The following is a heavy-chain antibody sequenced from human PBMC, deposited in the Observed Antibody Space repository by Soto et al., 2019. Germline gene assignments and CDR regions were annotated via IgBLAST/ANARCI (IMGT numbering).Heavy chain of an antibody. CDR2: IIPTFGRT. Sequence: GASVKVSCKASGDTFSSYAISWVRQAPGKGLEWMGKIIPTFGRTNYAQKFQGRLTISADDSTSTAYMEPTSLESDDTAVYYCARGPPSSFAMDVWGQGTTVTVSS. J-gene: IGHJ6*02. CDR3: ARGPPSSFAMDV. D-gene: IGHD3-10*01. V-gene: IGHV1-69*13. CDR1: GDTFSSYA.